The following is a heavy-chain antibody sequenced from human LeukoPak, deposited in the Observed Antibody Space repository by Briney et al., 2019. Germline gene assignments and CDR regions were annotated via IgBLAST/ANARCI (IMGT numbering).Heavy chain of an antibody. V-gene: IGHV1-18*01. D-gene: IGHD1-26*01. CDR3: ARAGPLYSGAYLGY. CDR1: GYTFTSYG. J-gene: IGHJ4*02. Sequence: ALVKVSCKASGYTFTSYGISWVRQAPGQGLEWMGWISAYNGNTNYAQKLQGRVTMTTDTSTSTAYMELRSLRSDDTAVYYCARAGPLYSGAYLGYWGQGTLVTVSS. CDR2: ISAYNGNT.